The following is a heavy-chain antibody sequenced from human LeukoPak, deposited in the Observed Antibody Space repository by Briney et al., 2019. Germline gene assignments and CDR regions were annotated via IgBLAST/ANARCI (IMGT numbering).Heavy chain of an antibody. CDR1: GFTFINYA. Sequence: QTGGSLRLSCAASGFTFINYAMHWVRQAPGKGLEWVAVISYDGSNKYYADSVKGRFTISRDNSKNTLYLQMNSLRAEDTAVYYCARDPANTVTTTPRGWGSHDYWGQGTLVTVSS. J-gene: IGHJ4*02. D-gene: IGHD4-17*01. CDR3: ARDPANTVTTTPRGWGSHDY. CDR2: ISYDGSNK. V-gene: IGHV3-30-3*01.